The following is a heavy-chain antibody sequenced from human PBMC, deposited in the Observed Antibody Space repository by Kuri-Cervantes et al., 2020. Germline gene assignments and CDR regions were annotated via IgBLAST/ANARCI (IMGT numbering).Heavy chain of an antibody. Sequence: ASVKVSCKASGYTFTSYGISWVRQAPGQGLEWMGWISAYNGNTNYAQKLQGRVTMTTDTSTSTAYMELRSLGSDDTAVYYCARVAIYNWNYAYWFDPWGQGTLVTVSS. CDR3: ARVAIYNWNYAYWFDP. CDR1: GYTFTSYG. D-gene: IGHD1-7*01. CDR2: ISAYNGNT. V-gene: IGHV1-18*01. J-gene: IGHJ5*02.